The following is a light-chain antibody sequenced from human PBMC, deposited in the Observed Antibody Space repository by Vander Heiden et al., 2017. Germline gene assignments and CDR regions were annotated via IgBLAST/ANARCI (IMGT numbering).Light chain of an antibody. CDR1: RSDVGGYNY. Sequence: QSALTQPASVSGSPGQSITISCTGTRSDVGGYNYVSWYQQHPGKAPKLMIYDVSNRLSGVANRVSGSKSGNTASVTTSGLQAEDEADYYCSAEKSSSNPWVFGGGTKRTVL. CDR2: DVS. CDR3: SAEKSSSNPWV. V-gene: IGLV2-14*01. J-gene: IGLJ3*02.